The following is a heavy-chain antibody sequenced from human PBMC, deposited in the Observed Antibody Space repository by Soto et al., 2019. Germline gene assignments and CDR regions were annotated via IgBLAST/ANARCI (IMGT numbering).Heavy chain of an antibody. CDR1: GYSFTSYW. Sequence: GESLKISCKGSGYSFTSYWIGWVRQMPGKGLEWMGIIYPGDSDTRYSPSFQGQVTISADKSISTAYLQWSSLKASDTAMYYCARPKGDGYNNYYYGMDVWGQGTTVTVSS. D-gene: IGHD5-12*01. CDR3: ARPKGDGYNNYYYGMDV. CDR2: IYPGDSDT. J-gene: IGHJ6*02. V-gene: IGHV5-51*01.